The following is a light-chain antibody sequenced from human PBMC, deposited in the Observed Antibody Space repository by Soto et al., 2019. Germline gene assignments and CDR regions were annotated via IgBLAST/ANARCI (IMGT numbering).Light chain of an antibody. CDR3: LSYTYSSTYV. J-gene: IGLJ1*01. Sequence: QSALTQPASVSGSPGQSITISCTGTSSDVGRYDYVSWYQQHPGKAPKLMIYEVSDRPSGVSNRFSGSKSGNTASLTISGLQAEDEADYYCLSYTYSSTYVFGPGTKVTVL. V-gene: IGLV2-14*01. CDR1: SSDVGRYDY. CDR2: EVS.